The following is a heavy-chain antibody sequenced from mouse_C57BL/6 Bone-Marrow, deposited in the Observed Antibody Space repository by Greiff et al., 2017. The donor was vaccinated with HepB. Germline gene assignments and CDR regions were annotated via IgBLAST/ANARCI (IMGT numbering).Heavy chain of an antibody. Sequence: VQLQQSGAELARPGASVKLSCKASGYTFTSYGISWVKQRTGQGLEWIGEIYPRSGNTYYNEKFKGKATLTADKSSSTAYMELRSLTSEDSAVYFCARRDYDGAWFAYWGQGTLVTVSA. V-gene: IGHV1-81*01. CDR2: IYPRSGNT. D-gene: IGHD2-4*01. J-gene: IGHJ3*01. CDR1: GYTFTSYG. CDR3: ARRDYDGAWFAY.